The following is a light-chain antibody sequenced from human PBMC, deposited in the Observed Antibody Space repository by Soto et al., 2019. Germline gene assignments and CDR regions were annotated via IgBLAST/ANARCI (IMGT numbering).Light chain of an antibody. CDR3: QQYGSPPWP. CDR1: QSVSSTY. V-gene: IGKV3-20*01. CDR2: GAS. J-gene: IGKJ1*01. Sequence: PGERATLSCRASQSVSSTYLAWYQQKPGQAPRLLIYGASSRATGISDRFSGSGSGTDFTLTISRLEPEDFAVYYCQQYGSPPWPFGQGTKVDNK.